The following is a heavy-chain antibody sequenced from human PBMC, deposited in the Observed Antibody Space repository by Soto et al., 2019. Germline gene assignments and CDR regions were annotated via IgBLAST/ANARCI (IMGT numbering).Heavy chain of an antibody. CDR3: ARHKYHSSGPSAY. Sequence: GGSLSLSCAASGFSFSAYWMQWVRQAPGKGLVWVSRINNDGSSTIYADSVKGRFTISRDNAKNTLYLQMNSLRAEDTAVYYCARHKYHSSGPSAYWGQGTLVTVS. D-gene: IGHD3-22*01. J-gene: IGHJ4*02. CDR1: GFSFSAYW. CDR2: INNDGSST. V-gene: IGHV3-74*01.